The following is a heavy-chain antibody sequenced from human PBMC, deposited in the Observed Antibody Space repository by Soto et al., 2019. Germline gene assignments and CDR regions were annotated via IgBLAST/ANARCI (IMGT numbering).Heavy chain of an antibody. J-gene: IGHJ6*02. CDR1: GFTFSNYW. D-gene: IGHD5-12*01. CDR3: VRENGYVGSYYYGMDV. CDR2: IKSDGSTT. Sequence: EVQVVESGGGLVQPGGSLRLSCAASGFTFSNYWMHWVRQAAGKGLVWVSRIKSDGSTTTYADTVKGRFTISRDNARDTLYLRMNSLEAEDTGVYYCVRENGYVGSYYYGMDVWGQGTTVTVSS. V-gene: IGHV3-74*01.